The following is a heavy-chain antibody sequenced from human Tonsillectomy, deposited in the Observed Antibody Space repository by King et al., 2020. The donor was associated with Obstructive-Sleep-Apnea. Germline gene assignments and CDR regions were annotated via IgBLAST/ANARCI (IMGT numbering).Heavy chain of an antibody. D-gene: IGHD6-13*01. J-gene: IGHJ4*02. Sequence: VQLQQWGAGLLKPSETLSLTCAVYGGSFSGYYWSWIRQPPGKGLEWIGEINHSGSTNYNQSLTSRVTISLDTSKNQFSLELSSVTAADTAVYYCARGGWGSSWPFDYWGQGTLVTVSS. CDR3: ARGGWGSSWPFDY. CDR2: INHSGST. V-gene: IGHV4-34*01. CDR1: GGSFSGYY.